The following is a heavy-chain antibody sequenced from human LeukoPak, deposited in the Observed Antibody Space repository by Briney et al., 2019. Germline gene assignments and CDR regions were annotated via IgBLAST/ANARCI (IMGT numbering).Heavy chain of an antibody. J-gene: IGHJ5*02. Sequence: SETLSLTCTVSGGSISSGGYYWSWTRQPPGKGLEWIGYIYHSGSTYYNPSLKSRVTISVDRSKNQFSLKLSSVTAADTAVYYCARSSGSSSWYDWFDPWGQGTLVTVSS. D-gene: IGHD6-13*01. CDR1: GGSISSGGYY. V-gene: IGHV4-30-2*01. CDR2: IYHSGST. CDR3: ARSSGSSSWYDWFDP.